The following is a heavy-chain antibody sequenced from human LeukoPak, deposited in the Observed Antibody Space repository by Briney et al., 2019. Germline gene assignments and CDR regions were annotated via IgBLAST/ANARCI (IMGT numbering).Heavy chain of an antibody. D-gene: IGHD1-1*01. CDR1: GFTVSSNH. CDR3: ARGPAGYN. J-gene: IGHJ4*02. V-gene: IGHV3-53*01. CDR2: IYSGGST. Sequence: QPGGSLILSCAASGFTVSSNHMSWVRQALGKGLEWVSVIYSGGSTDYADSVKGRFTISRDNLKNTLYLQMNSLRAEDTAVYYCARGPAGYNWGQGTLVTFSS.